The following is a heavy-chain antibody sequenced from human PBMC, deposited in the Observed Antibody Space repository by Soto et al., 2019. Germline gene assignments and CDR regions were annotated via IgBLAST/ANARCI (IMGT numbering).Heavy chain of an antibody. Sequence: PVESVKISGNGSGYSFTSYWIAWVRQMPGRGLEYMGIIYPGDSDTRYSPSFQGQVTLSADRSFSTAYLQWSSLKASDTAMYYCARLDGYNDFDYWGQGTLVTVSS. CDR1: GYSFTSYW. CDR2: IYPGDSDT. D-gene: IGHD5-12*01. CDR3: ARLDGYNDFDY. V-gene: IGHV5-51*01. J-gene: IGHJ4*02.